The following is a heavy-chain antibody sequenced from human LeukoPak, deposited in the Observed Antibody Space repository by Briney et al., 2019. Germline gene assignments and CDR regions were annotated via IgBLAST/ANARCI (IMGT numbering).Heavy chain of an antibody. Sequence: GGSLRLSCAASGFTFSSYSMNWVRQAPGKGLEWVSSISSSSSYIYYADSVKGRFTISRDNSKNTLYLQMNSLRAEDTAVYYCARFVGYDFWTGRGVFDYWGQGTLVTVSS. V-gene: IGHV3-21*01. CDR2: ISSSSSYI. D-gene: IGHD3-3*01. CDR3: ARFVGYDFWTGRGVFDY. CDR1: GFTFSSYS. J-gene: IGHJ4*02.